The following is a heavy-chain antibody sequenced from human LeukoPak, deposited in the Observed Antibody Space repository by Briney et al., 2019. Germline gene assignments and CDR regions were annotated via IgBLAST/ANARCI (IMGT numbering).Heavy chain of an antibody. CDR2: IFSSGST. D-gene: IGHD1-14*01. CDR1: GGSVSSSTYY. CDR3: ARDRGTTFDY. J-gene: IGHJ4*02. V-gene: IGHV4-61*10. Sequence: SETLSLTCTVSGGSVSSSTYYWGWIRQPAGKGLEWIGRIFSSGSTNYNPSLKTRVTMSVDTSKNQFSLRLSSVTAADTAVYYCARDRGTTFDYWGQGTLVTVSS.